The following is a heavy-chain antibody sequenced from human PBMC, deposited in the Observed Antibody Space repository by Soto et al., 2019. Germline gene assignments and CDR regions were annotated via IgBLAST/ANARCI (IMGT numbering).Heavy chain of an antibody. CDR1: GGSFSGYY. D-gene: IGHD2-21*01. CDR2: INHSGST. V-gene: IGHV4-34*01. Sequence: SETLSLTCAVYGGSFSGYYWSWIRQPPGKGLEWIGEINHSGSTNYNPSLKSRVTISVDTSKNQFSLKLSSVTAADTAVYYCARGEKGPKWLFKYYFDDWGQGTLVTVS. CDR3: ARGEKGPKWLFKYYFDD. J-gene: IGHJ4*02.